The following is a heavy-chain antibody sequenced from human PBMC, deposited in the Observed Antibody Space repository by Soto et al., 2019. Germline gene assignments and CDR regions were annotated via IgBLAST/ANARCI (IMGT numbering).Heavy chain of an antibody. Sequence: EVQLVESGGVLAQPGGSLRLSCAASGFTFNTFGMNWVRQAPGKGLEWNSYISVTSTTIHYADSVKGRFATSRDNAKNSLYLEMDSLRVEDTAVYYCARDGAMTGVFDYWGPGTVVTVSS. J-gene: IGHJ4*02. CDR3: ARDGAMTGVFDY. V-gene: IGHV3-48*01. D-gene: IGHD3-9*01. CDR2: ISVTSTTI. CDR1: GFTFNTFG.